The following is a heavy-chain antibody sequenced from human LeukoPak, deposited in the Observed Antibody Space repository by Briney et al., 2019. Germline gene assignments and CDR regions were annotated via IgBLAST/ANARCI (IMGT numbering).Heavy chain of an antibody. CDR3: ARDLGQYNWNDGPAPGDI. D-gene: IGHD1-20*01. CDR1: GYTFTGYY. V-gene: IGHV1-18*04. Sequence: ASVKVSCKASGYTFTGYYMHWVRQAPGQGLEWMGWISAYNGNTNYAQKLQGRVTMTTDTSTSTAYMELRSLRSDDTAVYYCARDLGQYNWNDGPAPGDIWGQGTMVTVSS. J-gene: IGHJ3*02. CDR2: ISAYNGNT.